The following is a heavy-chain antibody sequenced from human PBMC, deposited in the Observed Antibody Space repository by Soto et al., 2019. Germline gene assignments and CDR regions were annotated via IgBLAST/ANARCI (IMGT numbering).Heavy chain of an antibody. CDR2: INPSNDNT. CDR1: GYTFYRYG. CDR3: ARDTQQDSNGYYLEWFDP. D-gene: IGHD3-22*01. Sequence: ASVKVSCKASGYTFYRYGITWVRQAPGQGLEWMGWINPSNDNTNYAQKFRGRVTMATDASTSTAHMELRSLKSDDTAVYYCARDTQQDSNGYYLEWFDPWGQGTLVTVSS. J-gene: IGHJ5*02. V-gene: IGHV1-18*01.